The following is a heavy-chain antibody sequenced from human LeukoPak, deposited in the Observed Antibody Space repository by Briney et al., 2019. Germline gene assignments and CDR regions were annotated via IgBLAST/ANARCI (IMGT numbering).Heavy chain of an antibody. CDR3: AKGITMVRVIDGY. CDR1: GFSVSSNY. Sequence: GSLRLSCAASGFSVSSNYMSWVRQAPGKGLEWVSLIYGGGSAYYADPVKGRFTISRDNSKNTLYLQMNSLRAEDTAVYYCAKGITMVRVIDGYWGQGTLVTVSS. D-gene: IGHD3-10*01. J-gene: IGHJ4*02. CDR2: IYGGGSA. V-gene: IGHV3-53*01.